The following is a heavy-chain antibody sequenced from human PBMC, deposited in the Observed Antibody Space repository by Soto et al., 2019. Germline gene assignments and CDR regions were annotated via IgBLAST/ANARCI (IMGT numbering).Heavy chain of an antibody. J-gene: IGHJ4*02. CDR1: GFTFDDYA. V-gene: IGHV3-9*01. CDR3: AKSPRWGAHSGFDY. Sequence: EVQLVESGGSLVQPGRSMRLSCAASGFTFDDYAMHWVRQAPGKGLEWVSGISWNSGSIGYADSVKGRFTISRDNAKNSLYLQMNSLRAEDTALYYCAKSPRWGAHSGFDYWGQGTLVTVSS. CDR2: ISWNSGSI. D-gene: IGHD3-16*01.